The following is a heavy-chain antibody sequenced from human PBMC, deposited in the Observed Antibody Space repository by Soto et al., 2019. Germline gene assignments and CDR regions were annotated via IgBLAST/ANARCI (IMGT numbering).Heavy chain of an antibody. CDR2: INGDGTTT. J-gene: IGHJ3*02. D-gene: IGHD6-13*01. Sequence: EVQLVESGGGLVQPGESLRLSCAVSGFTFSPFYMHWVRQAPGKGLEWVSHINGDGTTTVYADSVKGRFTISRDNAKSTLYLQMSSLRTEDTAVYYCVRDRGYPDSFDIWGQGTMVTVSS. CDR1: GFTFSPFY. V-gene: IGHV3-74*01. CDR3: VRDRGYPDSFDI.